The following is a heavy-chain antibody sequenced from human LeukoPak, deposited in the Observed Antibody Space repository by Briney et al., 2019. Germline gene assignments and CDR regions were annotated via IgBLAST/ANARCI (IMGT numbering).Heavy chain of an antibody. Sequence: GGSLRLSCVASGFSFSSFGMHWVRQAPGKGLEWVAVISYDGSNKFYADSVKGRFTFSRDNSKNTLYLQMNSLRAEDTAVYYCAKAGYSSGWRNFDSWGQGTLVTVSS. CDR1: GFSFSSFG. D-gene: IGHD6-19*01. J-gene: IGHJ4*02. V-gene: IGHV3-30*18. CDR2: ISYDGSNK. CDR3: AKAGYSSGWRNFDS.